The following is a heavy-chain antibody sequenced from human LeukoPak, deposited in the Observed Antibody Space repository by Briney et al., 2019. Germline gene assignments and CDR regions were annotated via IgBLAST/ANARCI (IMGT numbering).Heavy chain of an antibody. Sequence: GGSLRLSCAASGFMFNGYSMTWVRQAPGKGLEWVSYISGGSDYIYYTDSVKGRFTISRDNAKKSLYLQLNSLRVEDTAVYYCARDPRYYYDSSGYAFDIXXXXXMVTVSS. J-gene: IGHJ3*02. CDR3: ARDPRYYYDSSGYAFDI. CDR1: GFMFNGYS. D-gene: IGHD3-22*01. CDR2: ISGGSDYI. V-gene: IGHV3-21*01.